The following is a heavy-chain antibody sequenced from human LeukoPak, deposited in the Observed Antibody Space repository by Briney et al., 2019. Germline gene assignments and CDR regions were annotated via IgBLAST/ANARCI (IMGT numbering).Heavy chain of an antibody. CDR1: EFTFSSYA. CDR2: ISGGGGII. Sequence: GGSLRLSCAVSEFTFSSYAMSWVRQAPGKGLECVSIISGGGGIIYYADSVKGRFTISRDNSKNTVYLQMNSLRAEDTAVYYCATAPYCSGGSCYSGDLYFDYWGQGTLVTVSS. CDR3: ATAPYCSGGSCYSGDLYFDY. D-gene: IGHD2-15*01. V-gene: IGHV3-23*01. J-gene: IGHJ4*02.